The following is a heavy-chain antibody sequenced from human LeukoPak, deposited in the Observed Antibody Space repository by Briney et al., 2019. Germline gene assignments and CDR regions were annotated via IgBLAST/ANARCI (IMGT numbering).Heavy chain of an antibody. J-gene: IGHJ3*02. D-gene: IGHD3-22*01. Sequence: GASVKVSCKASGYTFTSYAMNGVGQAPGQGGEGMGWINTNTGNPTYAQGFTGRFVFSLDTSFSTAYLQISSLKAEDTAVYYCARVRPRTITMIAVGLDAFDIWGQGTMVTVSS. CDR3: ARVRPRTITMIAVGLDAFDI. CDR1: GYTFTSYA. V-gene: IGHV7-4-1*02. CDR2: INTNTGNP.